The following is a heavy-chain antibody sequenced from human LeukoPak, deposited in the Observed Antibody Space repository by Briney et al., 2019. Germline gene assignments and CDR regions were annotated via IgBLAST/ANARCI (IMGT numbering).Heavy chain of an antibody. CDR3: ARGRYSGSYLDAFDI. Sequence: GGSLRLSRAASGFTFSSYAMSWVRQAPGKGLVWVSRINSDGSSTSYADSVKGRFTISRDNAKNTLYLQMNSLRAEDTAVYYCARGRYSGSYLDAFDIWGQGTMVTVSS. CDR1: GFTFSSYA. V-gene: IGHV3-74*01. D-gene: IGHD1-26*01. CDR2: INSDGSST. J-gene: IGHJ3*02.